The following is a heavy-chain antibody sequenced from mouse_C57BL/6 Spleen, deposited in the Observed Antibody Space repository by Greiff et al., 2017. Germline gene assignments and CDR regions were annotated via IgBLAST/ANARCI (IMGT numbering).Heavy chain of an antibody. D-gene: IGHD3-2*02. J-gene: IGHJ4*01. CDR1: GFTFSNYW. CDR2: IRLRSDNYAT. Sequence: EVKLVESGGGLVQPGGSMKLSCVASGFTFSNYWMNWVRQSPETGLEWVAQIRLRSDNYATHYAVSVKGRFTISRDDSNSSVYLHLHTLRSEATGIYFCTGVTAHDLAYWGQGTSVTVSS. V-gene: IGHV6-3*01. CDR3: TGVTAHDLAY.